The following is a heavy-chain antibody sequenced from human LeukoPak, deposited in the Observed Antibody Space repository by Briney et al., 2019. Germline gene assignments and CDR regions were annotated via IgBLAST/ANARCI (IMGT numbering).Heavy chain of an antibody. CDR3: AKLNSYGTYYNWFDP. J-gene: IGHJ5*02. CDR1: GGTFSSYA. D-gene: IGHD5-18*01. V-gene: IGHV1-69*05. Sequence: ASVKVSCKASGGTFSSYAISWVRQAPGQGLEWMGGIIPIFGTANYAQKFQGRVTITTDESTSAAYMELSSLRSEDTAVYYCAKLNSYGTYYNWFDPWGQGTLVTVSS. CDR2: IIPIFGTA.